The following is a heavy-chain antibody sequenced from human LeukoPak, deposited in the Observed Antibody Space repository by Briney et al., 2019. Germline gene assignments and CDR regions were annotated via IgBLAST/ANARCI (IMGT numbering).Heavy chain of an antibody. Sequence: GGSLRLSCAASGFTFSGSAMHWVRQASGKGLEWVGRIRSKANSYPTAYAASVKGRFTISRDDSKNTAYLQMNSLKTEDTAVYYCTSSLAYCGGDCPLDAFDIWGQGTMVTVSS. CDR2: IRSKANSYPT. J-gene: IGHJ3*02. V-gene: IGHV3-73*01. D-gene: IGHD2-21*02. CDR3: TSSLAYCGGDCPLDAFDI. CDR1: GFTFSGSA.